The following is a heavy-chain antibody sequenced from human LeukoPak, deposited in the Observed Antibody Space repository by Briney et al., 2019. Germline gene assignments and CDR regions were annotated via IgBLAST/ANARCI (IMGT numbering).Heavy chain of an antibody. CDR2: ISSSGSTT. CDR1: GFTFSSYE. D-gene: IGHD2-8*01. V-gene: IGHV3-48*03. J-gene: IGHJ6*03. CDR3: ARSEMGYYNYYMDV. Sequence: GGSLRLSCAASGFTFSSYEMNWVRQAPGKGLEWVSYISSSGSTTYYADSVKGRFTISRDNARNSLYLQMNSLRAEDTGVYYCARSEMGYYNYYMDVWGKGTTVTVSS.